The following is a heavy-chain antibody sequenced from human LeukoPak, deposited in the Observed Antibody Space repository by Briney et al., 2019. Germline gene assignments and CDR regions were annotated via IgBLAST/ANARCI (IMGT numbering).Heavy chain of an antibody. CDR3: ARDPAYCSSTSCRGYNWFDP. CDR1: GFTFSSYS. CDR2: ISSSSSYI. Sequence: GGSLRLSCAASGFTFSSYSMNWVRQAPGKGLEWVSSISSSSSYIYYADSVKGRFTISRDNAKNSLYLQMNSLRAEDTAVYYCARDPAYCSSTSCRGYNWFDPWGQGTLVTVSS. D-gene: IGHD2-2*01. J-gene: IGHJ5*02. V-gene: IGHV3-21*01.